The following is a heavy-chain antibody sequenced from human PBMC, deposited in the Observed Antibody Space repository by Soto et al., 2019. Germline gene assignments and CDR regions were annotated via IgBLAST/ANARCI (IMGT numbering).Heavy chain of an antibody. CDR3: ATTDSSGYYGYDY. J-gene: IGHJ4*02. V-gene: IGHV4-61*01. D-gene: IGHD3-22*01. Sequence: SETLSLTCTVSGGSVSSGSYYWSWIRQPPGKGLEWIGYIYYSGSTNYNPSLKSRVTISVDTSKNQFSLKLSSVTAADTAVYYCATTDSSGYYGYDYWGQGTLVTVSS. CDR1: GGSVSSGSYY. CDR2: IYYSGST.